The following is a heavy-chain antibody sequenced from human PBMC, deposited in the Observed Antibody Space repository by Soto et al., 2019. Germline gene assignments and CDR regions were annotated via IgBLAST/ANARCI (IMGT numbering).Heavy chain of an antibody. V-gene: IGHV3-23*01. CDR3: AKATYYYGSGSYYYFDY. Sequence: GGSLRLSCAASGFTFSSYAMSWARQAPGKGLEWVSAISGSGGSTYYADSVKGRFTISRDNSKNTLYLQMNSLRAEDTAVYYCAKATYYYGSGSYYYFDYWGQGTLVTVSS. J-gene: IGHJ4*02. D-gene: IGHD3-10*01. CDR1: GFTFSSYA. CDR2: ISGSGGST.